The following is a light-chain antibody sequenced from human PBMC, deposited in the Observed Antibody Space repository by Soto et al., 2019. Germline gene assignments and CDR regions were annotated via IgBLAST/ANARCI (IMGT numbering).Light chain of an antibody. CDR2: AAS. CDR1: ESVTRS. CDR3: QQYGTSPRT. J-gene: IGKJ5*01. V-gene: IGKV3-20*01. Sequence: IVMTQSPATLSVSPVDRATLSGRASESVTRSLAWYQQKPGQPPRLLIYAASTRATDVPDRFSGGGSGTDFTLTISRLEPEDFAVYICQQYGTSPRTFGQGTRLEIK.